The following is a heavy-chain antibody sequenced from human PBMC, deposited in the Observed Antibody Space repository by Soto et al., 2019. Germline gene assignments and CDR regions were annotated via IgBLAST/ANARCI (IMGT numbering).Heavy chain of an antibody. CDR3: AREVNWGFRYFDL. Sequence: SQTLSLTCAISGDSVSSNSAAWNCIRQSPSRGLEWLGRTYYRSKWYNDYAVSVKSRITINPDTSKNQFSLQLSSVTPEDTALYYCAREVNWGFRYFDLWGRGTLVTVSS. CDR1: GDSVSSNSAA. V-gene: IGHV6-1*01. CDR2: TYYRSKWYN. D-gene: IGHD7-27*01. J-gene: IGHJ2*01.